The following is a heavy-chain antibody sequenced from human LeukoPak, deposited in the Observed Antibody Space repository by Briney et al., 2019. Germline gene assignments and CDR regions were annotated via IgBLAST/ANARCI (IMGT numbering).Heavy chain of an antibody. D-gene: IGHD6-13*01. CDR3: ARHGYSSSWYWSQRGVRYFDY. Sequence: DTLSLTCAVYGGSFNGYYWSWLRQPPGKGLEWIGEINHSGSTNYNPSLKSRVTISVDTSKNQFSLKLSSVTAADTAVYYCARHGYSSSWYWSQRGVRYFDYWGQGTLVTVSS. V-gene: IGHV4-34*01. J-gene: IGHJ4*02. CDR1: GGSFNGYY. CDR2: INHSGST.